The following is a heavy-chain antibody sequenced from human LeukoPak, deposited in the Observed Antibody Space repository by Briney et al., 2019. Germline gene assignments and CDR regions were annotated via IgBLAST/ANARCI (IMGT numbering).Heavy chain of an antibody. Sequence: GGSPRLSCAASGFTFSSYGMHWVRQAPGKGLEWVAGISYDGSNRYYADSVKGRFTISRDNSKNTLYLQMDSLRAEDTVVYYCTRGTVPGLATTYGTYFDSWGQGTLVTVSS. V-gene: IGHV3-30*03. D-gene: IGHD5-12*01. CDR2: ISYDGSNR. J-gene: IGHJ4*02. CDR3: TRGTVPGLATTYGTYFDS. CDR1: GFTFSSYG.